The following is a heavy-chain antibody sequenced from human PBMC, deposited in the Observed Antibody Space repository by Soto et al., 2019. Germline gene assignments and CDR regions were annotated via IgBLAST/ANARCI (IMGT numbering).Heavy chain of an antibody. CDR2: FDPEDGET. J-gene: IGHJ3*02. V-gene: IGHV1-24*01. D-gene: IGHD2-15*01. CDR1: GYTLTELS. Sequence: GASVKVSCKVSGYTLTELSMHWVRQAPGKGLEWMGGFDPEDGETIYAQKFQGRVTMTEDTSTDTAYMELSSLRSEDTAVYYCATVPGYCSGGSCPNAFDIWGQGTMVPVSS. CDR3: ATVPGYCSGGSCPNAFDI.